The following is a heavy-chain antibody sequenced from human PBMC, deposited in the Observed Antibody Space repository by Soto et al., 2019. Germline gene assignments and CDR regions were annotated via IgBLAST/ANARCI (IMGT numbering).Heavy chain of an antibody. CDR1: GFTFSDYY. CDR3: ARVAAHYYYMDI. V-gene: IGHV3-11*01. Sequence: AGGSLRLSCAAFGFTFSDYYMSWIRQAPGKGLEWVSYISSSGSTIYYADSVKGRFTISRDNAKNSMYLQMNSLRAEVTAVYYCARVAAHYYYMDIWGKGTTVTVSS. CDR2: ISSSGSTI. D-gene: IGHD6-6*01. J-gene: IGHJ6*03.